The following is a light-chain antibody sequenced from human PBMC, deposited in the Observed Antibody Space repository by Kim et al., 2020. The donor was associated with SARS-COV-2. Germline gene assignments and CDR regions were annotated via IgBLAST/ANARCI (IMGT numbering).Light chain of an antibody. CDR1: QSVSSR. CDR2: AAS. Sequence: DIQMTQSPSTLSASVGDRVTITCRASQSVSSRLAWYQQKPGKAPELLIYAASTLERGVPSRFSGTGSGTEFTLTISSLYSDDLGTYYCQQYSSYSTFGQGTKVDIK. CDR3: QQYSSYST. J-gene: IGKJ1*01. V-gene: IGKV1-5*01.